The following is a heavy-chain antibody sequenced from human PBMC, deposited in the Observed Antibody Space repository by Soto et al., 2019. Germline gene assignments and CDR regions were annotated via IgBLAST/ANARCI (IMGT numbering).Heavy chain of an antibody. Sequence: QVQLQQWGAGLLKPSETLSLTCAVYGGSFSGYQWSWIRQTPGKGLEWIGGINDSGDINYNPSLKSRVTILVDSPKKPIPLRLGSVTAADTAVYYCARGLILWFGELSRRGGYYYYMDVWGKGTTVTVSS. J-gene: IGHJ6*03. D-gene: IGHD3-10*01. CDR1: GGSFSGYQ. CDR3: ARGLILWFGELSRRGGYYYYMDV. V-gene: IGHV4-34*01. CDR2: INDSGDI.